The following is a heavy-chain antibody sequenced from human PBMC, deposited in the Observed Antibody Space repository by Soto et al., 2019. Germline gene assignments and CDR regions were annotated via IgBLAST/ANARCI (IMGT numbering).Heavy chain of an antibody. CDR3: ARDRNEEYFDL. J-gene: IGHJ4*02. CDR2: IWYDGGKK. Sequence: HPGGSLRLSCEASGFTFRNYGMHWVRQAPGKGLEWVAIIWYDGGKKYYVDTMKGRLTISRDNSKNTLWLQMNSLRAEDTAVYYCARDRNEEYFDLWGQGTLVTVSS. V-gene: IGHV3-33*01. CDR1: GFTFRNYG.